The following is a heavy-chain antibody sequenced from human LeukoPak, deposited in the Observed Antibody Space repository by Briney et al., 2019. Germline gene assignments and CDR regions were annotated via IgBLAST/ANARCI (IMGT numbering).Heavy chain of an antibody. D-gene: IGHD1-26*01. Sequence: GGSLRLSCAASGITFSSYAMSWVRQAPGKGLEWVSAISGSDGIKYSAATVKGRFTIPRDNPKNTLYLQINSLRPGNTVLYDCAGSEVGAYFDYGGQGNLVTVSS. CDR3: AGSEVGAYFDY. CDR1: GITFSSYA. J-gene: IGHJ4*02. V-gene: IGHV3-23*01. CDR2: ISGSDGIK.